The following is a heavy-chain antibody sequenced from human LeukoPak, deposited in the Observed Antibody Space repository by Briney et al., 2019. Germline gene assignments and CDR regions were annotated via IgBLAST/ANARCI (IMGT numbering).Heavy chain of an antibody. V-gene: IGHV3-48*01. Sequence: GGSLRLSCAASGFTFSSYSMNWVRQAPGKGLEWVSYTSSSGSTIYYADSVKGRFTISRDTAKNSLYLQMNSLRAEDTAVYSCARGDYGDYWNYYYMDVWGKGTTVTVSS. CDR2: TSSSGSTI. CDR3: ARGDYGDYWNYYYMDV. J-gene: IGHJ6*03. D-gene: IGHD4-17*01. CDR1: GFTFSSYS.